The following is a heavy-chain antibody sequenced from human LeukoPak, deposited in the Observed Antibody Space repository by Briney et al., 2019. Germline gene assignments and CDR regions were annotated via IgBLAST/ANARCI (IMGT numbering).Heavy chain of an antibody. V-gene: IGHV4-59*08. J-gene: IGHJ3*02. CDR3: ATSLYYYDSSAYAFDI. Sequence: SETLSLTCTVSGGSFSSYYWSWIRQPPGKGLEWIGYIYYSGSTNYNPSLKSRVTISVDTSKNQFSLKLSSVTAADTAVYYCATSLYYYDSSAYAFDIWGQGTMVTVSS. CDR1: GGSFSSYY. CDR2: IYYSGST. D-gene: IGHD3-22*01.